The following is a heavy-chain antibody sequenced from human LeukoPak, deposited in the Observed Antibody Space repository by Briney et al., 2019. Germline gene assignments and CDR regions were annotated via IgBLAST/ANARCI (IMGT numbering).Heavy chain of an antibody. J-gene: IGHJ3*02. D-gene: IGHD2-2*01. CDR2: IYTSGST. V-gene: IGHV4-4*07. Sequence: SETLSLTCTVSGGSISSYYWSWIRQPAGKGLEWIGRIYTSGSTNYNPSLKSRVTMSVDTSKNQFSLKLSSVTAADTAVYYCATSKYCSSTSCYDIWGKGTMVTVSS. CDR3: ATSKYCSSTSCYDI. CDR1: GGSISSYY.